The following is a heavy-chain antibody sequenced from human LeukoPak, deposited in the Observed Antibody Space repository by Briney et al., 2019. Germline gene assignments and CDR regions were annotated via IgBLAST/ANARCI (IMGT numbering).Heavy chain of an antibody. V-gene: IGHV3-23*01. CDR1: GFTFSSYA. CDR2: IRTSGGST. D-gene: IGHD1-26*01. Sequence: GGSLRLSCAASGFTFSSYALSWVRQAPGKGLEWVSLIRTSGGSTYYTDSVKGRFTISRDNSKNTLYLQMNSLRAEDTAVYYCVKKLSGSYTFDFWGQGTLVAVSS. CDR3: VKKLSGSYTFDF. J-gene: IGHJ4*02.